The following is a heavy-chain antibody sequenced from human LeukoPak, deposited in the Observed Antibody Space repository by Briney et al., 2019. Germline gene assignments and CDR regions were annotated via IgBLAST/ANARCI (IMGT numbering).Heavy chain of an antibody. CDR3: ARAVGGGPFDP. CDR1: GGSIRSQDYY. CDR2: IYYSGTT. D-gene: IGHD1-26*01. J-gene: IGHJ5*02. V-gene: IGHV4-30-4*01. Sequence: PSETLSLTCTVSGGSIRSQDYYWSWIRQPPGKGLEWIAYIYYSGTTYYNPSLKSRVTLSVDMSKNALSLKLNSVTAADTAVYYCARAVGGGPFDPWGRGNLVTVSS.